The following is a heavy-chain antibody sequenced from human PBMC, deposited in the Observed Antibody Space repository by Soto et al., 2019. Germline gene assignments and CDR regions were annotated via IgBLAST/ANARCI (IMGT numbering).Heavy chain of an antibody. V-gene: IGHV3-30*04. J-gene: IGHJ4*02. CDR2: ISYDGSIK. CDR3: ARDLSGYGYDY. Sequence: QVQLVESGGGVVQPGRSLKLPCADSGFTFSSYAMHWVRQAPGKGLEWVAIISYDGSIKYYADSVKGRFTISRDNSNNTLYLQMNSLRAEDTAVYYCARDLSGYGYDYWGQGTLVTVSS. D-gene: IGHD5-18*01. CDR1: GFTFSSYA.